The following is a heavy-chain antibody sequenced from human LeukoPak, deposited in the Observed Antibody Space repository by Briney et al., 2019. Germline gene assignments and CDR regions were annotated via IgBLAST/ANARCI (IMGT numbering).Heavy chain of an antibody. CDR3: ATDQRYAFDY. D-gene: IGHD3-9*01. V-gene: IGHV3-21*06. Sequence: GGSLRLSCAASGFTFSSYSMNWVRQAPGKGLEWVSSISSSSSFLYYAGSVKGRFTISRDNAKNSLYLQVNSLRAEDTAVYYCATDQRYAFDYWGQGILVTVSS. CDR2: ISSSSSFL. J-gene: IGHJ4*02. CDR1: GFTFSSYS.